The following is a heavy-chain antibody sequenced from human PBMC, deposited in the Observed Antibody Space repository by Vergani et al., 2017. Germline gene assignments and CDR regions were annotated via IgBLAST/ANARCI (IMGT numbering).Heavy chain of an antibody. Sequence: QVQLQKSGPGLVEPSETLSLTCTVSGDSVISTDYHWGWIRQPPGKGLEWIGSMDYSGSTSYNPSLESRISLSFETPKNQFSLRLTSVTAADTAVYYCASKRGACRAAYCHSYDFWGPGTLVGVSS. V-gene: IGHV4-39*01. CDR1: GDSVISTDYH. D-gene: IGHD2-15*01. CDR3: ASKRGACRAAYCHSYDF. CDR2: MDYSGST. J-gene: IGHJ4*02.